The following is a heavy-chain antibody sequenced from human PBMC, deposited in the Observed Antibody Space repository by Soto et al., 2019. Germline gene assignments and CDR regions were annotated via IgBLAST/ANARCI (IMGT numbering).Heavy chain of an antibody. V-gene: IGHV4-59*11. CDR2: ISYSGGT. CDR3: ARADPDASVGY. Sequence: PSETLCHTFTVSCGSMSSHYWTWLRQAPGKGLEWIGYISYSGGTYHNPSFKSRVTISADTSRNQFSLKLSSVIAADTAVYYCARADPDASVGYWGKGTLVTVS. J-gene: IGHJ4*02. D-gene: IGHD3-16*01. CDR1: CGSMSSHY.